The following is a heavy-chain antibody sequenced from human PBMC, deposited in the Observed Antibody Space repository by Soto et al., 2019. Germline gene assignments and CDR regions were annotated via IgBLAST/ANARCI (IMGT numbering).Heavy chain of an antibody. Sequence: GGSLRLSCAASGFAFSYYTMHWVRQAPGKGLEYVTAITSNVGSTYHADIVKGRFTISRDNSKNTLYLQMGSLRAEDMAVYYCAGSSGNSGWYLDYWGQGTLVTVSS. J-gene: IGHJ4*02. CDR2: ITSNVGST. D-gene: IGHD6-19*01. CDR1: GFAFSYYT. V-gene: IGHV3-64*02. CDR3: AGSSGNSGWYLDY.